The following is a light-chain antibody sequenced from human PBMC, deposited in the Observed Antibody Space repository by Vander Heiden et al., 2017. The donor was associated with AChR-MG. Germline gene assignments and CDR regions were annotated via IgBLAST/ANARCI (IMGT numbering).Light chain of an antibody. CDR1: QSVLHRSHNHNY. Sequence: VMTQSPALLAVSLGERATIKCRSSQSVLHRSHNHNYLAWYQQKPGQPPKVLISWASIRQPGVPDRFRGSGSGTDFTLTITSLQPEDVAVYYCQQDDVTRRTFGQGTKVEIK. V-gene: IGKV4-1*01. CDR2: WAS. J-gene: IGKJ1*01. CDR3: QQDDVTRRT.